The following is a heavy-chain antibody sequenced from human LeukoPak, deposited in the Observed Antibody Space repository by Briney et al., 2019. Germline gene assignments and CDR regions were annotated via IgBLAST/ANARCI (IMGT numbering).Heavy chain of an antibody. D-gene: IGHD3-22*01. CDR1: GGSISSDTYY. Sequence: SETLSLTCSVSGGSISSDTYYWGWIRQPPGKGLEWIGSIYYSGSTYYNPSLKSRVTISVDTSKNQFSLKLSSVTAADTAVYYCARQSASDYYDSSDSFDYWGQGTLVTVSS. J-gene: IGHJ4*02. CDR2: IYYSGST. CDR3: ARQSASDYYDSSDSFDY. V-gene: IGHV4-39*01.